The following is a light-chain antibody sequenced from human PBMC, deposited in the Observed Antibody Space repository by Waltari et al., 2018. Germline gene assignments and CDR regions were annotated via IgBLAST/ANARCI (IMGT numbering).Light chain of an antibody. Sequence: DIVMTQSPSSLAASLGGMATINCTSNQSVLYSSNNKNYLAWYQQKPGQPPKLLIYWASTRESGVPDRFSGSGSGTDFTLTISSLQAEDVAVYYCQQYYSTPLTFGGGTKVEIK. J-gene: IGKJ4*01. V-gene: IGKV4-1*01. CDR3: QQYYSTPLT. CDR2: WAS. CDR1: QSVLYSSNNKNY.